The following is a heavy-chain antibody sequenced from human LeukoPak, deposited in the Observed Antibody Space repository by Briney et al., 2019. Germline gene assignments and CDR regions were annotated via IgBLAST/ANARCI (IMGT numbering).Heavy chain of an antibody. J-gene: IGHJ4*02. V-gene: IGHV1-8*03. CDR3: ARGNNYDFWSGYYKRCYFDY. Sequence: ASVKVSCKASGYTFTSYDINWVRQATGQGLEWMGWMNPNSGNTGYAQKFQGRVTITRNTSISTAYMELSSLRSEDTAVYYCARGNNYDFWSGYYKRCYFDYWGQGTLVTVSS. D-gene: IGHD3-3*01. CDR1: GYTFTSYD. CDR2: MNPNSGNT.